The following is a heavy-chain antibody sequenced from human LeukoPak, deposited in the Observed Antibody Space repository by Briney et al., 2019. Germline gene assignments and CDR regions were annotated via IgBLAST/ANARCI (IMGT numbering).Heavy chain of an antibody. CDR3: ARGGKDDSSGYFDY. D-gene: IGHD3-22*01. Sequence: ASETLSLTCAVYGGSFSGYYWSWLRQPPGKGLEWIGEINHSGSTNYNPSLKSRVTISVDTSKNQFSLKLSSVTAADTAVYYCARGGKDDSSGYFDYWGQGTLVTVSS. CDR2: INHSGST. CDR1: GGSFSGYY. V-gene: IGHV4-34*01. J-gene: IGHJ4*02.